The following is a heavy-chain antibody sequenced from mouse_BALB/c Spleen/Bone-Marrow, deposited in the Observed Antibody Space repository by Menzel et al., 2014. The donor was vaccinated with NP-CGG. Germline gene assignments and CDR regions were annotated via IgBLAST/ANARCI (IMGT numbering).Heavy chain of an antibody. CDR3: ARYDGPAWFAY. Sequence: QVQLQQSGAELVKPGASVKLSCKASGYTFTSYWIHWVKLRPGHGLEWIGEINPSNGRTNYNEKLKNKATLTVDKSSSTAYIRLSSLTSEDSAVYYCARYDGPAWFAYWGQGTLVTVS. CDR2: INPSNGRT. D-gene: IGHD2-3*01. CDR1: GYTFTSYW. V-gene: IGHV1S81*02. J-gene: IGHJ3*01.